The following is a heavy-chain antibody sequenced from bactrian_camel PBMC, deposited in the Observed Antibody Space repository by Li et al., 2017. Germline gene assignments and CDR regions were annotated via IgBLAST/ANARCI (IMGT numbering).Heavy chain of an antibody. D-gene: IGHD5*01. CDR1: GITTDEAD. J-gene: IGHJ4*01. CDR2: LSTAGGT. Sequence: HVQLVESGGGSVQAGGSLRLSCTASGITTDEADMGWYRQRPGNECELVAKLSTAGGTDFPNSEIERFTISRNNAKNTVYLQMNSLTPEDTAMYSCAAGISQHWGVRGSLVCDFNIWGQGTQVTVS. CDR3: AAGISQHWGVRGSLVCDFNI. V-gene: IGHV3S53*01.